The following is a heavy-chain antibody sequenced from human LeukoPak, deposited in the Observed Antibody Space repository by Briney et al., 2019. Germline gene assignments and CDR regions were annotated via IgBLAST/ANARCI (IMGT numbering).Heavy chain of an antibody. Sequence: PSETLSLTCTVSGYSISSGYYWGWIRQPPGKGLEWLGSIYHSGSTYYNPSLKSRVTISVETSKNQFSLKLSSVTAADTAVYYCARALDSSGWYYWGQGTLVTVSS. V-gene: IGHV4-38-2*02. CDR2: IYHSGST. D-gene: IGHD6-19*01. CDR1: GYSISSGYY. J-gene: IGHJ4*02. CDR3: ARALDSSGWYY.